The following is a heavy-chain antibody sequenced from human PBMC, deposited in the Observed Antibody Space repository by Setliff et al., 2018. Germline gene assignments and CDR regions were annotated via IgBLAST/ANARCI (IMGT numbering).Heavy chain of an antibody. V-gene: IGHV4-30-4*01. CDR1: GGSISSGDYY. Sequence: SETLSLTCTVSGGSISSGDYYWSWIRQSPGKGLEWIGYISDSGSTYYNPSLKSRVSISVDTSKNQFSLTLTSVTAADTAVYYCAREVGTSTSSDAFDVWGQGMMVTVSS. J-gene: IGHJ3*01. D-gene: IGHD1-26*01. CDR2: ISDSGST. CDR3: AREVGTSTSSDAFDV.